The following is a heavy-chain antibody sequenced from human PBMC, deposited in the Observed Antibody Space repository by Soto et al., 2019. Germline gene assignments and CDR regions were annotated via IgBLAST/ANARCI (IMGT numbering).Heavy chain of an antibody. D-gene: IGHD3-10*01. CDR3: ARDLMVRGWYGMDV. CDR2: IIPIFGTA. Sequence: ASVKVSCKASGGTFSSYAISWVRQAPGQGLEWMGGIIPIFGTANYAQKFQGRVTITADESTSTAYMELSSLRSEDTAVYYCARDLMVRGWYGMDVWGQGTTVTVSS. J-gene: IGHJ6*02. V-gene: IGHV1-69*13. CDR1: GGTFSSYA.